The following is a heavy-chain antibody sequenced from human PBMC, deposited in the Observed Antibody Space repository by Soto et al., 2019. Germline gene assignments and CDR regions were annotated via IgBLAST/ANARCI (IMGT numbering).Heavy chain of an antibody. V-gene: IGHV4-31*03. Sequence: SETLSLTCTVSGFSISSGGYYWSWIRQHPGKGLEWIGYIYYSGSPSYKPSLKSRVTISVDTSKNQFSLKLSSVTAADTAVYYCARLDVRSGGYYYYGMDVWGEGTTVTVSS. CDR2: IYYSGSP. J-gene: IGHJ6*04. CDR1: GFSISSGGYY. CDR3: ARLDVRSGGYYYYGMDV. D-gene: IGHD3-16*01.